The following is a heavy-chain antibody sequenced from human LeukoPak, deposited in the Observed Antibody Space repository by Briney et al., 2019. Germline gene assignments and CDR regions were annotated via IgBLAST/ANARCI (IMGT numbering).Heavy chain of an antibody. J-gene: IGHJ2*01. Sequence: KASGPTLVNPTQTLTLTCTFSGFSLNTSGVDVGWIRQPPGKAPEWLALIYWDDDTRYSPSLKSRLTITKDTSKNQVVLTMTNMDPVDTATYYCAHRTRTVIKYWYFDLWGRGTLVTVSS. D-gene: IGHD4-23*01. V-gene: IGHV2-5*02. CDR2: IYWDDDT. CDR3: AHRTRTVIKYWYFDL. CDR1: GFSLNTSGVD.